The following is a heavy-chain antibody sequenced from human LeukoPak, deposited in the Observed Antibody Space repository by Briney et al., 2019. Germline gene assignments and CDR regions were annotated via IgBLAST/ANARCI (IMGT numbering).Heavy chain of an antibody. CDR2: FDPEDGET. CDR1: GYTLTELS. J-gene: IGHJ4*02. Sequence: ASVKVSCKVSGYTLTELSMHWVRQAPGKGLEWMGGFDPEDGETIYAQKFQGRVTMTEDTSTDTAYMELSSPRSEDTAVYYCATGGYDSSGYCHYWGQGTLVTVSS. CDR3: ATGGYDSSGYCHY. V-gene: IGHV1-24*01. D-gene: IGHD3-22*01.